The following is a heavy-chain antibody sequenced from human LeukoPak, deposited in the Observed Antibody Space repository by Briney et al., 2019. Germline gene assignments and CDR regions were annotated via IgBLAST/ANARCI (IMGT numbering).Heavy chain of an antibody. CDR1: GGSFSGYY. CDR2: INHSGST. D-gene: IGHD1-26*01. V-gene: IGHV4-34*01. CDR3: ARRSYYYYYYMDV. Sequence: SETLSLTCAVYGGSFSGYYWSWIRQHPGKGLEWSGEINHSGSTNYNPSLKSRVTISVDTSKNQFSLKLSSVTAADTAVYHCARRSYYYYYYMDVWGKGTTVTISS. J-gene: IGHJ6*03.